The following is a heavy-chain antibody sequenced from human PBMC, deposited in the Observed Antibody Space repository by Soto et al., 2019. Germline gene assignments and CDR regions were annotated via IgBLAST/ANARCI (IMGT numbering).Heavy chain of an antibody. Sequence: SETLSLTCTVSGVSISGYYWSWIRHAPGQGLEWIGYIFYRGNTLYNPSLQSRVTISLDTAENQFSLRLNSVTAADTAVYYCTRHAVITQLRFGMEVWGQGASVTVSS. CDR3: TRHAVITQLRFGMEV. CDR2: IFYRGNT. D-gene: IGHD1-20*01. CDR1: GVSISGYY. J-gene: IGHJ6*02. V-gene: IGHV4-59*01.